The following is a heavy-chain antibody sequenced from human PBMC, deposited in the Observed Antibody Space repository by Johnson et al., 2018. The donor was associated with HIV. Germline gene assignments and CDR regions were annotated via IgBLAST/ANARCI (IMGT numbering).Heavy chain of an antibody. J-gene: IGHJ3*02. V-gene: IGHV3-64*01. Sequence: RQAPGKGLVWVSRISSNGGSTYYANSVKGRFTISRDNSKNTLYLQMNSLRAEDTAVYYCTRRSPYDAFDIWGQGTMVTVSS. CDR3: TRRSPYDAFDI. CDR2: ISSNGGST.